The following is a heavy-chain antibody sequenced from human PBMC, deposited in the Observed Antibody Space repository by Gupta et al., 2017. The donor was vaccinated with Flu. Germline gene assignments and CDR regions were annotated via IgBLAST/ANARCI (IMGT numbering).Heavy chain of an antibody. J-gene: IGHJ6*02. CDR2: INHSGST. V-gene: IGHV4-34*01. CDR1: GGSFSGYY. CDR3: SIGPYASGNFYPVV. D-gene: IGHD3-10*01. Sequence: QMQLQQWGAGLLKPSETLSLTCAVYGGSFSGYYWGWIRQPPGKGLEWIGEINHSGSTNYNPSRKCRVTTSVATSKRQVSLKMKSVSAEDSAVYYFSIGPYASGNFYPVVWGQGTTVTVS.